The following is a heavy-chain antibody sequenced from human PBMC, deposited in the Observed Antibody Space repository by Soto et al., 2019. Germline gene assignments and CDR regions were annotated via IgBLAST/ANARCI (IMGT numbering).Heavy chain of an antibody. V-gene: IGHV4-31*03. CDR2: IYYSGST. J-gene: IGHJ4*02. Sequence: QVQMQESGPGLVKPSQTLSLICTVSGGSISSGGYYWSWIRQHPGKSLEWIGYIYYSGSTYYNPSLKSRVTISVDTSKNQFSLKLSSVTAADTAVYYCARGPGCSSTSCYSDYWGQRTLVTVSS. D-gene: IGHD2-2*01. CDR1: GGSISSGGYY. CDR3: ARGPGCSSTSCYSDY.